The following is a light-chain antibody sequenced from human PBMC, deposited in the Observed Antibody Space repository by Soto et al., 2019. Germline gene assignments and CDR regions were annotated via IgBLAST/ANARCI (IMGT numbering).Light chain of an antibody. CDR2: DVS. V-gene: IGLV2-14*03. J-gene: IGLJ2*01. Sequence: QSVLTQPASVSGSPGQSITISCTGASSDIGGYNYVSWYQQHPGKAPKLMIYDVSDRPSGVSSRFSGSKSGNTASLTISGLQAEDWADYYCSTDTTTSTLVFGGGTKVTVL. CDR3: STDTTTSTLV. CDR1: SSDIGGYNY.